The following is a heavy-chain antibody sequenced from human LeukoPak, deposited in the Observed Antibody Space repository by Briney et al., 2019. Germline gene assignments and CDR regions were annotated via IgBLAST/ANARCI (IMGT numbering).Heavy chain of an antibody. V-gene: IGHV3-30-3*01. J-gene: IGHJ3*02. CDR2: ISYDGSNK. CDR3: AREGAEQAFVI. CDR1: GFTFSSYA. D-gene: IGHD1-26*01. Sequence: GGSLRLSCAASGFTFSSYAMHWVRQAPGKGLEWVAVISYDGSNKYYADSVKGRFTISRDSSKNTLYLQMNSLRTDDTAVHFCAREGAEQAFVIWGQGTMVTVSS.